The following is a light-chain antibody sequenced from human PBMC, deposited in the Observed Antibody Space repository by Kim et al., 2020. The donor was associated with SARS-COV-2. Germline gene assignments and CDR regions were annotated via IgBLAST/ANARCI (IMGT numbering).Light chain of an antibody. CDR2: QDS. CDR3: QAWDSSTAV. V-gene: IGLV3-1*01. Sequence: VSPGQTASITCSGDKLGDKYACWYQQKPGQSPVLVIYQDSKRPSGIPERFSGSNSGNTATLTISGTQAKDEADYYCQAWDSSTAVFGGGTQLTVL. CDR1: KLGDKY. J-gene: IGLJ3*02.